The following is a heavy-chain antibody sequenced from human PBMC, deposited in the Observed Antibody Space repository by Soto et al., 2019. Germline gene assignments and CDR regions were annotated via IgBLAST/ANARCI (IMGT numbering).Heavy chain of an antibody. J-gene: IGHJ6*02. D-gene: IGHD2-15*01. CDR3: ARGPPLTPRGGYYYYGMDV. V-gene: IGHV4-4*02. CDR2: IYHSGST. Sequence: SETLSLTCAVSGGSISSSNWWSWVRQPPGKGLEWIGEIYHSGSTNYNPSLKSRVTISVDKSKNQFSLKLSSVTAADTAVYYCARGPPLTPRGGYYYYGMDVWGQGTTVTVSS. CDR1: GGSISSSNW.